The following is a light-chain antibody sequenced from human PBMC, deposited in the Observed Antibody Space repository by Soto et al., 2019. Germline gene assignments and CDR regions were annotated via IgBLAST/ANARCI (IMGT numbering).Light chain of an antibody. V-gene: IGLV1-44*01. Sequence: QPVLIQPPSASGTPGQRVTISCSGSSSNIGSNTVNWYQQLPGTAPKLLMYTNNQRPSGVPDRFSGSKSGTSASLAISGLQSEDEADYYCAAWDDSLNGVVFGGGTKLTVL. CDR3: AAWDDSLNGVV. CDR1: SSNIGSNT. J-gene: IGLJ2*01. CDR2: TNN.